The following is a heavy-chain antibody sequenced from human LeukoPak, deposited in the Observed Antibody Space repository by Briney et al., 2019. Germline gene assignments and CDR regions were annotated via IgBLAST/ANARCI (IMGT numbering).Heavy chain of an antibody. Sequence: PGGSLRLSCAASGLTVSRTYLIWVRQAPGKGLEWVSSIYTGGTTYYADSVKGRFTISRDNSKNTLHLQLTSLRADDTALYSCARGTLRSGYDSWGQGTLVTVSS. J-gene: IGHJ4*02. V-gene: IGHV3-66*01. CDR3: ARGTLRSGYDS. CDR2: IYTGGTT. CDR1: GLTVSRTY. D-gene: IGHD5-12*01.